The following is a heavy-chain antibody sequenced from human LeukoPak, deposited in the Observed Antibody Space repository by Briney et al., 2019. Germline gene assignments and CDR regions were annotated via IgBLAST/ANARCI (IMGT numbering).Heavy chain of an antibody. CDR3: ARGELVGYYYGMDV. CDR2: INAGNGNT. Sequence: GASVKVSCKASGYTFTSYAMHWVRQAPGQRLEWMGWINAGNGNTKYSQKFQGRVTITADKSTSTAYMELSSLRSEDTAVYYCARGELVGYYYGMDVWGQGTTVTVSS. J-gene: IGHJ6*02. CDR1: GYTFTSYA. D-gene: IGHD1-26*01. V-gene: IGHV1-3*01.